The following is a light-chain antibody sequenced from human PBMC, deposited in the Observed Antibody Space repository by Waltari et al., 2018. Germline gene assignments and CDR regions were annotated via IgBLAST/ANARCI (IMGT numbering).Light chain of an antibody. J-gene: IGKJ4*01. CDR2: AAS. V-gene: IGKV1-9*01. Sequence: DLQLTPSPSFLSASLGDRVTITCRASQGISSYLAWYQQKPGKAPKLLIYAASTLQSGVPSRFSGSGSGTEFTLTISSLQPEDFATYYCQELNTYPQSLTFGGGTKVEI. CDR3: QELNTYPQSLT. CDR1: QGISSY.